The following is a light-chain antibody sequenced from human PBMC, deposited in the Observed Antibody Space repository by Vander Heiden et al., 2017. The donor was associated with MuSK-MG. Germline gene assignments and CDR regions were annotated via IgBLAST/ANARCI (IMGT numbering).Light chain of an antibody. J-gene: IGKJ4*01. Sequence: EIVLTQSPATLSLSPGERATLSCRASQSVSSYLDWYQQKPGQAPRLLIYDASNRANGIPDRFSGSGSGTDFTLTSSSRETEDFAVYYWQQRSNWLTFGGGTKVEIK. CDR2: DAS. V-gene: IGKV3-11*01. CDR3: QQRSNWLT. CDR1: QSVSSY.